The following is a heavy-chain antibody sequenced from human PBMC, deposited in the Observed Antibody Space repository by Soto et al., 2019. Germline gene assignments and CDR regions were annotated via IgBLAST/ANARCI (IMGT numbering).Heavy chain of an antibody. CDR1: GVSISSGDYY. CDR2: IYYGGST. D-gene: IGHD3-22*01. CDR3: AGSSGYRLDAFDI. Sequence: SDNLSRTCTVSGVSISSGDYYWSWIRQPPGKVLEWIGYIYYGGSTYYNPSLKSRVTISVDTSKNQFSLKLSSVTAADTAVYYCAGSSGYRLDAFDIWGQGTMVTVSS. V-gene: IGHV4-30-4*02. J-gene: IGHJ3*02.